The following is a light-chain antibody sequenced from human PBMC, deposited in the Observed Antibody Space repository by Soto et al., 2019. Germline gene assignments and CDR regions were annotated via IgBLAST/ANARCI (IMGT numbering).Light chain of an antibody. J-gene: IGKJ2*01. CDR3: QQYNSYLYT. V-gene: IGKV1-5*03. Sequence: DIQMTQSPATLSASVGDRATITCRASQSISSSLAWYQQKPGKAPKLLIYKASSLESGVPSRFSGSGSGTEFTLTISRLQPDDFDNYCCQQYNSYLYTFGQGTKLEIK. CDR2: KAS. CDR1: QSISSS.